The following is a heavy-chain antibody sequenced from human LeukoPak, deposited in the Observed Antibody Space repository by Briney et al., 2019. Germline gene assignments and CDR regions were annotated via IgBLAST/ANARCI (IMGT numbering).Heavy chain of an antibody. CDR3: ARYSYGYPFDY. Sequence: GGSLRLSCAVSGFTFSDYAMSWVRQAPGKGLEWVSAISGSGGYTFYADSVKGRFTISRDNAKNSLYLQMNSLRAEDTALYYCARYSYGYPFDYWGQGTLVTVSS. V-gene: IGHV3-23*01. CDR1: GFTFSDYA. CDR2: ISGSGGYT. J-gene: IGHJ4*02. D-gene: IGHD5-18*01.